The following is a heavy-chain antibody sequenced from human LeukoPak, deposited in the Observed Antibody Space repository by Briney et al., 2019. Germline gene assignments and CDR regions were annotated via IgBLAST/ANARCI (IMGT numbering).Heavy chain of an antibody. CDR1: GYTFTSYC. J-gene: IGHJ3*02. D-gene: IGHD3-22*01. CDR3: ARDGHRRCHYDCSGREDVFDI. V-gene: IGHV1-18*01. CDR2: ISAYNGNT. Sequence: ASVKVSCKASGYTFTSYCISWVRQAPGQGLEWMGWISAYNGNTNYVQRFLGRVTMTTDTSTSTVYMELRGLRSDDTAVYYCARDGHRRCHYDCSGREDVFDIWGQGTMVTVSS.